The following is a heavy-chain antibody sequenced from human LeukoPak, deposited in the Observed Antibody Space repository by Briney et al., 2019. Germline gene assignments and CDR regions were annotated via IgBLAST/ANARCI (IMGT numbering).Heavy chain of an antibody. CDR3: ARGYCSGGSCYSIYWYFDL. V-gene: IGHV1-2*02. CDR2: INPNSGGT. D-gene: IGHD2-15*01. Sequence: ASVKVSCKASGYTFTGYYMHWVRQAPGQGLEWMGWINPNSGGTNYAQKFQGRVTMTRDTSISTAYMELSRLRSDDTAVYYCARGYCSGGSCYSIYWYFDLWGRGTLVTVSS. J-gene: IGHJ2*01. CDR1: GYTFTGYY.